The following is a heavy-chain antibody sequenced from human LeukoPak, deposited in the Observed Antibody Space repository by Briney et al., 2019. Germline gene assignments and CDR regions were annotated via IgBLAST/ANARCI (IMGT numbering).Heavy chain of an antibody. D-gene: IGHD6-13*01. CDR1: GFTFSSYA. CDR3: VKAGDSSSWQFDY. Sequence: GGSLRLSCSAFGFTFSSYAMHWVRQAPGKGLEYVSAISSNGGSTYYADSVKGRFTISRDNSKNTLYLQMSSLRAEDTAVYYCVKAGDSSSWQFDYWGQGTLVTVSS. CDR2: ISSNGGST. J-gene: IGHJ4*02. V-gene: IGHV3-64D*06.